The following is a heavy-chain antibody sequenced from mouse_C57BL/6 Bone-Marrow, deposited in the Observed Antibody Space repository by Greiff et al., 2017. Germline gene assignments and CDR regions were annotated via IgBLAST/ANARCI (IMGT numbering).Heavy chain of an antibody. V-gene: IGHV2-2*01. CDR2: IWSGGST. CDR1: GFSLTSYG. Sequence: VQLQQSGPGLVQPSQSLSITCTVSGFSLTSYGVHWVRQSPGKGLEWLGVIWSGGSTDYNAAFISRLSISKDNSKSQVFFKMNSLQADDTAIYYCARGIYYGSSYPFAYWGQGTLVTVSA. CDR3: ARGIYYGSSYPFAY. D-gene: IGHD1-1*01. J-gene: IGHJ3*01.